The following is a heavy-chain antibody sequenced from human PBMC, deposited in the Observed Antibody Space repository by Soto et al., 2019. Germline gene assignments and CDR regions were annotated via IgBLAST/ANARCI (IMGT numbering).Heavy chain of an antibody. CDR2: ISAYNGNT. D-gene: IGHD2-2*02. CDR3: ARVGSRGEYQLLYADYYYYGTDV. Sequence: ASVKVSCKASGYTFTSYGISWVRQAPGQGLEWMGWISAYNGNTNYAQKLQGRVTMTTDTSTSTAYMELRSLRSDDTAVYYCARVGSRGEYQLLYADYYYYGTDVWGKGTTVTASS. J-gene: IGHJ6*04. CDR1: GYTFTSYG. V-gene: IGHV1-18*01.